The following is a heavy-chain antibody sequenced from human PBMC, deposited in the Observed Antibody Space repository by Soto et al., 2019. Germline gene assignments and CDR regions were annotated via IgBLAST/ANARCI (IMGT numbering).Heavy chain of an antibody. D-gene: IGHD3-10*01. V-gene: IGHV4-4*02. Sequence: SETLSLTCAVSGGSISSSNWWSWVRQPPGKGLEWIGEIYHSGSTNYNPSLKSRVTISVDKSKNQFSLKRGSVTAADTAMYYCARCYYGSGSYSWSDKGSYYGMDVWGQGTTVTVSS. CDR3: ARCYYGSGSYSWSDKGSYYGMDV. CDR2: IYHSGST. CDR1: GGSISSSNW. J-gene: IGHJ6*02.